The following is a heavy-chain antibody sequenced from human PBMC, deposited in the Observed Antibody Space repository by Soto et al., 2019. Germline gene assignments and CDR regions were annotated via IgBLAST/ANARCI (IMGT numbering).Heavy chain of an antibody. V-gene: IGHV4-30-4*08. CDR1: GGSISSAGYY. CDR3: ARALPYYYDSSGYYPGGWFDP. J-gene: IGHJ5*02. D-gene: IGHD3-22*01. Sequence: SETLSLTCTVSGGSISSAGYYWAWIRQPPGKGLEWIGYIYYSGSTYYNPSLKSRVTISVDTSKNQFSLKLSSVTAADTAVYYCARALPYYYDSSGYYPGGWFDPWGQGTLVTVSS. CDR2: IYYSGST.